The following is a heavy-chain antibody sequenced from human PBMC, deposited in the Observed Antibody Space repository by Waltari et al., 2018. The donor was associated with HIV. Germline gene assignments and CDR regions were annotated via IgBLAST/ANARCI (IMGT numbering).Heavy chain of an antibody. CDR3: ARRRCTSTSCFFDY. CDR1: GFTFSNYW. V-gene: IGHV3-7*01. Sequence: EVHLVESGGGLVQPGGSLRLSCAASGFTFSNYWMSWVRQAPGKGVEWVANKKQDGSGKYYVDYVKVRFTISRDNAKNSLFLQMNSLRGEDTAVYYCARRRCTSTSCFFDYWGQGTLVTVS. J-gene: IGHJ4*02. D-gene: IGHD2-2*01. CDR2: KKQDGSGK.